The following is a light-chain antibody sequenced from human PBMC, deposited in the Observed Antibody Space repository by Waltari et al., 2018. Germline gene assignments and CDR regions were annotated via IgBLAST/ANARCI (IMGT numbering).Light chain of an antibody. CDR1: STDVVYYNY. V-gene: IGLV2-23*02. CDR2: DVT. Sequence: QSDLTQPASVSGSPVQSITISCTGASTDVVYYNYLSCYQQIPGKAPKVIIYDVTKGPSGVSNRFSGSKSGNSASLSISGLQAEDEAHYYCCSYAGRSTWVFGGGTKVTVL. CDR3: CSYAGRSTWV. J-gene: IGLJ3*02.